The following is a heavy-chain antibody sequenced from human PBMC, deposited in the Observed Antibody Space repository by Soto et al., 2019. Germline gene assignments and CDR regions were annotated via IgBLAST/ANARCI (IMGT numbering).Heavy chain of an antibody. Sequence: PSETLSLTCSVSGGSVSSGNYYWSWIRQPPGKGLEWIGYIYYTGSTNYNPSLKSRVTISVDTSKNQFSLTLSSVTAADTAVYYCASALYCSRGRCSFDPWGQGTLVTVSS. CDR2: IYYTGST. CDR1: GGSVSSGNYY. J-gene: IGHJ5*02. D-gene: IGHD2-15*01. CDR3: ASALYCSRGRCSFDP. V-gene: IGHV4-61*01.